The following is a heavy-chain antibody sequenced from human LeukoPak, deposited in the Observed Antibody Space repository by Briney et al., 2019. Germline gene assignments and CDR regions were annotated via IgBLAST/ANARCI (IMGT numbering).Heavy chain of an antibody. CDR2: ISGSGGST. CDR3: AKDLGLYYYDSSGPGG. J-gene: IGHJ4*02. Sequence: PGGSLRPSCAASGFTFSSNWMTWVRQAPGKGLEWVSAISGSGGSTYYADSVKGRFTISRDNSKNTLYLQMNSLKAEDTAVYYCAKDLGLYYYDSSGPGGWGQGTLVTVSS. CDR1: GFTFSSNW. D-gene: IGHD3-22*01. V-gene: IGHV3-23*01.